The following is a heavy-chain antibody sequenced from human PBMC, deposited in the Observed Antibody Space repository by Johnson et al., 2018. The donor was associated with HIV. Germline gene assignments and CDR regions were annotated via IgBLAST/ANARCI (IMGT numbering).Heavy chain of an antibody. V-gene: IGHV3-66*02. D-gene: IGHD6-13*01. CDR1: GFTVSTNS. CDR2: IYSGADP. Sequence: MQLVESGGGLVQTGGSLRLSCAASGFTVSTNSLIWVRQAPGKGLEWVSVIYSGADPVYADSVKGRFSFTRDESKNTVYLQMNSLRAEDTAIYFCARDKSKVTSAPDQEAFDIWGQGTMVTVSS. J-gene: IGHJ3*02. CDR3: ARDKSKVTSAPDQEAFDI.